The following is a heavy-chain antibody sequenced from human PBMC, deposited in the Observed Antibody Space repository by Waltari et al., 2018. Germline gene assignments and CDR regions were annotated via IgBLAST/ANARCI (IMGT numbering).Heavy chain of an antibody. Sequence: EVQLVESGGGLIQPGGSLRLSCVGSGFTVNSNYMSWVRQVPGKGLEWVSNIPLGTNANYAESVRGRFTISRDNSKDMLYLQMNSLRVEDTAVYFCARHVSGPTRAAFDVWGQGTMVTVSP. V-gene: IGHV3-53*01. D-gene: IGHD6-19*01. CDR2: IPLGTNA. J-gene: IGHJ3*01. CDR1: GFTVNSNY. CDR3: ARHVSGPTRAAFDV.